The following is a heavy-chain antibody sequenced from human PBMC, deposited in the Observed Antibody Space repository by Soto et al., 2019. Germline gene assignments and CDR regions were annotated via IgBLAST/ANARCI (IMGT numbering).Heavy chain of an antibody. CDR1: GGSISSYY. V-gene: IGHV4-59*01. CDR2: IYYSGST. D-gene: IGHD6-19*01. Sequence: SETLSLTCTVSGGSISSYYWSWIRQPPGKGLEWIGYIYYSGSTNYNPSLKSRVTISVDTSKNQFSLKLSSVTAADTAVYYCARLTPLAVAGRVGIWFDPWGQGTLVTVSS. J-gene: IGHJ5*02. CDR3: ARLTPLAVAGRVGIWFDP.